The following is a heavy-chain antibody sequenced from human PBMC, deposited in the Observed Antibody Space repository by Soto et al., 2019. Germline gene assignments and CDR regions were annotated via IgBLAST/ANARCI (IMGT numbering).Heavy chain of an antibody. J-gene: IGHJ4*02. CDR2: IYYSGST. CDR1: GGSISSGDYY. CDR3: ARGPDYGDYDVHFDY. Sequence: SSETLSLTCTVSGGSISSGDYYWSWIRQPPGKGLEWIGYIYYSGSTYYNPSLKSRVTISVDTSKNQFSLKLSSVTAADTAVYYCARGPDYGDYDVHFDYWGQGTLVTVSS. V-gene: IGHV4-30-4*01. D-gene: IGHD4-17*01.